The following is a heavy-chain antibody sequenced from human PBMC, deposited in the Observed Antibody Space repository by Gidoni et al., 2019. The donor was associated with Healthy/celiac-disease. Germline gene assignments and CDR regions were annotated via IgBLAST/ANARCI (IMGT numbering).Heavy chain of an antibody. CDR3: ARDQFRAAAGTGYYYGMDV. D-gene: IGHD6-13*01. CDR1: GSPISSYY. J-gene: IGHJ6*02. Sequence: QVQLQESGPGLVTPSETLSLTCPVSGSPISSYYWSWIRQPPVKGLELSGYIYYSGRTNYNPSLKSRVTISVDTSKIQFSLKLRSVTAADTAVYYCARDQFRAAAGTGYYYGMDVWGQGTTVTVSS. V-gene: IGHV4-59*01. CDR2: IYYSGRT.